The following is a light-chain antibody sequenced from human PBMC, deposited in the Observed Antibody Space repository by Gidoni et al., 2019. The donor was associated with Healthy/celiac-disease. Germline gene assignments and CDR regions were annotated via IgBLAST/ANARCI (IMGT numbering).Light chain of an antibody. CDR3: SSYAGSNNLV. Sequence: QSALSQPSSASGSPAQSVTISCTGTSRDVGGYNYVSWYQQHPGKAPKLMIYEVSKRPSGVPDRFSGPKSGNTASLTVSGLQAEDEADYYCSSYAGSNNLVFGGGTKLTVL. CDR2: EVS. J-gene: IGLJ2*01. V-gene: IGLV2-8*01. CDR1: SRDVGGYNY.